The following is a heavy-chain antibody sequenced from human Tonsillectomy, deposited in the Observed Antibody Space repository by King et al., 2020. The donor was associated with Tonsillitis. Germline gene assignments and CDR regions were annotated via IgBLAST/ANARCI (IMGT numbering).Heavy chain of an antibody. J-gene: IGHJ5*02. D-gene: IGHD3-22*01. CDR3: ARAHYFDDGGYPGWFDP. Sequence: QLQESGPGLVKPSQTLSLTCAVSGGSISSGGYSWSWIRQPPGNELEWIGYIHYSGSAYYTPSLKSRLAMSVDTSKNQFSLKLSSVTAADTAVYYCARAHYFDDGGYPGWFDPWGQGILVTVSS. CDR2: IHYSGSA. CDR1: GGSISSGGYS. V-gene: IGHV4-30-4*07.